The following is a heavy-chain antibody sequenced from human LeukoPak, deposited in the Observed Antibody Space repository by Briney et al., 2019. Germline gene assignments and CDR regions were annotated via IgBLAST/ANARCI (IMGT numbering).Heavy chain of an antibody. V-gene: IGHV3-7*01. CDR3: ARAREAPANVFPDH. CDR2: INQDGSEK. D-gene: IGHD2-15*01. Sequence: PGWSLTLPCAPSGFTFSRYWVTSVRQSPGKGLEWVANINQDGSEKYYGDSVTGRFTISRDNAENSLFLQMNSLRADDTGVYYCARAREAPANVFPDHSGQGVVVTVSS. J-gene: IGHJ4*02. CDR1: GFTFSRYW.